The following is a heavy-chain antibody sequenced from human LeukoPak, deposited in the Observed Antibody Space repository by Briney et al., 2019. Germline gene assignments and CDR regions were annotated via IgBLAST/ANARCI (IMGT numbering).Heavy chain of an antibody. D-gene: IGHD3-22*01. CDR3: ARAYSYDYHSSGYYAPKYFQH. J-gene: IGHJ1*01. CDR1: GGSISSGGYY. V-gene: IGHV4-31*03. Sequence: SQTPSLTCTVSGGSISSGGYYWSWIRQHPGKGLEWIGYIYYSGSPYYNPSLKSRLTISVDTSKNQFSLQLTSVTAADTAVYYCARAYSYDYHSSGYYAPKYFQHWGQGTLVTVSS. CDR2: IYYSGSP.